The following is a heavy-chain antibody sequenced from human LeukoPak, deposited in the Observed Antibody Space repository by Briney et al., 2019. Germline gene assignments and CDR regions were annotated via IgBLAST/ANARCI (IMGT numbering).Heavy chain of an antibody. J-gene: IGHJ4*02. D-gene: IGHD3-22*01. Sequence: GGSLRLSRAASGFTFSSYAMHWVRQAPGKGLEWVAVISYDGSNKYYADSVKGRFTISRDNSKNTLYLQMNSLRAEDTAVYYCARDAAMITEGYYFDYWGQGTLVTVSS. CDR2: ISYDGSNK. CDR3: ARDAAMITEGYYFDY. CDR1: GFTFSSYA. V-gene: IGHV3-30*04.